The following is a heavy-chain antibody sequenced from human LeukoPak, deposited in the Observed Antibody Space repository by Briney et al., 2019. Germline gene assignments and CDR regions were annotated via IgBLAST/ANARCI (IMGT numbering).Heavy chain of an antibody. CDR3: ARGTPTDYYYYYINV. J-gene: IGHJ6*03. V-gene: IGHV4-61*02. CDR1: GGSISSGNYY. Sequence: SETLSLTCTVSGGSISSGNYYWSWIRQPAGKGLEWIGRIYTNGSTNYNPSLRSRVTISVDTSKNQFSLKLSSVTAADTAIYYCARGTPTDYYYYYINVWGKGTTVTISS. CDR2: IYTNGST.